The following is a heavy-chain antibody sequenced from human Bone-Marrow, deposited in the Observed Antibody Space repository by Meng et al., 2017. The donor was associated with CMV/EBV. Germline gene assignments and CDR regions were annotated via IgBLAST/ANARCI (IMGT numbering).Heavy chain of an antibody. CDR2: FDPEDGET. CDR3: ARSGGEYYYHGMDD. CDR1: GYTLTELS. Sequence: ASVKVCCKVSGYTLTELSRHWVRQAPGKGLEWMGGFDPEDGETIYAQKFQGRVTMTEDTSTDTAYMELSSLRSEDTAVYYCARSGGEYYYHGMDDWGQGTTVTVSS. V-gene: IGHV1-24*01. J-gene: IGHJ6*02. D-gene: IGHD3-3*01.